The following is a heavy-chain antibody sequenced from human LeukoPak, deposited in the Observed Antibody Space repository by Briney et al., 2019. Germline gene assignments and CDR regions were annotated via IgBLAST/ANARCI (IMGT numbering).Heavy chain of an antibody. CDR1: GFTFSSYA. CDR3: AKDGIGYSYGRE. CDR2: ISGSGGST. J-gene: IGHJ4*02. D-gene: IGHD5-18*01. Sequence: GSLRLSCAASGFTFSSYAMSWVRQAPGKGLEWVSAISGSGGSTYYADSVKGRFTISRDNSKNTLYLQMNSLRAEDTAVYYCAKDGIGYSYGREWGQGTLVTVSS. V-gene: IGHV3-23*01.